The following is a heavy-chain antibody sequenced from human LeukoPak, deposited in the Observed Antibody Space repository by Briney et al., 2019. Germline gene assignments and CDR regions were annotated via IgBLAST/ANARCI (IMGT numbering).Heavy chain of an antibody. Sequence: PGRSLRLSCAASGFTFTTYAMHWVRQAPGKGLEWVAVISYDGSNKYYADSVKGRFTISRDNSKNTLYLQMNSLRAEDTAVYYCAKGRLRNTACGVCNVYWGQGTLVTVSS. D-gene: IGHD5-18*01. CDR2: ISYDGSNK. CDR1: GFTFTTYA. V-gene: IGHV3-30*04. CDR3: AKGRLRNTACGVCNVY. J-gene: IGHJ4*02.